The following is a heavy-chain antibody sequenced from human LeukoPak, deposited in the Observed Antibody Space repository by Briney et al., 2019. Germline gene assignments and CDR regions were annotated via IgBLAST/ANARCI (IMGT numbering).Heavy chain of an antibody. CDR2: ISAYNGNT. CDR3: ARDVGGYDY. D-gene: IGHD3-16*01. CDR1: EGTFSSYA. V-gene: IGHV1-18*01. J-gene: IGHJ4*02. Sequence: ASVKVSCKASEGTFSSYAISWVRQAPGQGLECMGWISAYNGNTNYAQKLQGRVTMTTDTSTSTAYMELRSLRSDDTAVYYCARDVGGYDYWGQGTLVTVSS.